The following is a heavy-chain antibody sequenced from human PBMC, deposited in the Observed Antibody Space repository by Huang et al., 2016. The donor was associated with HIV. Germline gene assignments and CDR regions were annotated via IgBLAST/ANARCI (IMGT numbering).Heavy chain of an antibody. V-gene: IGHV1-24*01. CDR1: GYTLTELA. CDR3: AAGYDTYYDI. J-gene: IGHJ3*02. CDR2: CAPEHGET. Sequence: QVQLVQSGAEVKKPGASVKVSCKVSGYTLTELAIHWVRQAPGKGLEWMGGCAPEHGETIYAKNFQGRVTMTEDTSTDTAYMELHSLRPEDTAVYYCAAGYDTYYDIWGQGTMVIASS. D-gene: IGHD2-21*01.